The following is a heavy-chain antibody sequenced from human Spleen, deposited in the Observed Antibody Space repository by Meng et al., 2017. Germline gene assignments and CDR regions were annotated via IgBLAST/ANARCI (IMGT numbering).Heavy chain of an antibody. CDR1: GFTVSSNY. V-gene: IGHV3-66*02. J-gene: IGHJ3*02. CDR2: IYSGGST. D-gene: IGHD3-22*01. Sequence: GESLKISCAASGFTVSSNYMSWVRQAPGKGLEWVSVIYSGGSTYYADSVKGRFTISRDNSKNTLYLQMNSLRSEDTAVYYCAKALYSDTSAPFIWGQGTMVTVSS. CDR3: AKALYSDTSAPFI.